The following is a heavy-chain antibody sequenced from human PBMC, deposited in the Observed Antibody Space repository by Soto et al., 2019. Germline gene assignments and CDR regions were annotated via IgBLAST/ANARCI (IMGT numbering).Heavy chain of an antibody. J-gene: IGHJ4*02. V-gene: IGHV1-69*13. CDR1: GGTFSSYA. Sequence: SVKVSCKASGGTFSSYAISWVRQAPGQGLEWMGGIIPIFGTANYAQKFQGRVTITADESTSTAYMELSSLRSEDTAVYYCARASQNYYDSSGYPRPFDYWGQGTLVTVSS. D-gene: IGHD3-22*01. CDR2: IIPIFGTA. CDR3: ARASQNYYDSSGYPRPFDY.